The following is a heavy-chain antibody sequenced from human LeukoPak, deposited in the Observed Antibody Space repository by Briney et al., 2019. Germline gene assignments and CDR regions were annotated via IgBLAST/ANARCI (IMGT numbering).Heavy chain of an antibody. CDR2: IYYSGNT. Sequence: PSETLSLTCTVSGGSISSYYWTWIRQPPGKGLEWIGYIYYSGNTNYNPSLKSRVTISLDTSRNQLSLKLSSVTAADTAVYFCARRARATAGGDYFDYWGQGTLVTVSS. D-gene: IGHD6-13*01. V-gene: IGHV4-59*08. CDR3: ARRARATAGGDYFDY. J-gene: IGHJ4*02. CDR1: GGSISSYY.